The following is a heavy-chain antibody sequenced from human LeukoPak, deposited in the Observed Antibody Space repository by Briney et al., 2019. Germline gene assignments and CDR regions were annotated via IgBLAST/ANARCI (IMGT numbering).Heavy chain of an antibody. CDR3: ARDLGQRGGYYYYGMDV. CDR2: INPSGGST. J-gene: IGHJ6*02. V-gene: IGHV1-46*01. CDR1: GYTFTSYY. Sequence: ASVKVSCKASGYTFTSYYMHWVRQAPGQGLEWMGIINPSGGSTSYAQKSQGRVTMTRDTSTSTVYMELSSLRSEDTAVYYCARDLGQRGGYYYYGMDVWGQGTTVTVSS.